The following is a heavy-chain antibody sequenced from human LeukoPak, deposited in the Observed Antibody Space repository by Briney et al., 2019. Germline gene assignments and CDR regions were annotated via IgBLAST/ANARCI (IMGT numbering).Heavy chain of an antibody. D-gene: IGHD3-22*01. CDR1: GFTFDDYA. CDR3: AKDMFPHYYDSSGLDY. CDR2: ISWNRGSI. V-gene: IGHV3-9*03. Sequence: GGSLRLSCAASGFTFDDYAMHWVRQAPGKGLEWVSGISWNRGSIGYADSVKGRFTISRDNAKNSLYLQMNSLRAEDMALYYCAKDMFPHYYDSSGLDYWGQGTLVTVSS. J-gene: IGHJ4*02.